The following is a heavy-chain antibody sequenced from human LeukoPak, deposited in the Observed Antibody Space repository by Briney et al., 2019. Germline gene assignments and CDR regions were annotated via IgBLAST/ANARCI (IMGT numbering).Heavy chain of an antibody. CDR3: ARVSGGGYSYGSLNGMDV. CDR2: IYCSGST. D-gene: IGHD5-18*01. Sequence: SETLSLTCTVSGGSISSYYWSWIRQPPGKGLEWIGYIYCSGSTNYNPSLKSRVTISVGTSKNQFSLKLSSVTAADTAVYYCARVSGGGYSYGSLNGMDVWGQGTTVTVSS. J-gene: IGHJ6*02. CDR1: GGSISSYY. V-gene: IGHV4-59*01.